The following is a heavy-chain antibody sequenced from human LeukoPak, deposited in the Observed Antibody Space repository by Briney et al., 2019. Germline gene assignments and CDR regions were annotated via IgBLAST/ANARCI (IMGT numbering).Heavy chain of an antibody. Sequence: SETLSLTCAVYGGSFSGYYWSWTRQPPGKGLEWIGEINHSGSTNYNPSLKSRVTISVDTSKNQFSLKLSSVTAADTAVYYCARVFRGVYYYGMDVWGQGTTVTVSS. CDR2: INHSGST. J-gene: IGHJ6*02. D-gene: IGHD2-8*01. V-gene: IGHV4-34*01. CDR1: GGSFSGYY. CDR3: ARVFRGVYYYGMDV.